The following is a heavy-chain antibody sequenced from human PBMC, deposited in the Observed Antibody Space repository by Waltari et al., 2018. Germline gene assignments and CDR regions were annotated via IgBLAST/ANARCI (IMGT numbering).Heavy chain of an antibody. J-gene: IGHJ4*02. V-gene: IGHV3-74*01. D-gene: IGHD2-15*01. CDR2: INGDGRST. CDR1: GFAFNNYW. CDR3: ARVSSIVSGAPFDN. Sequence: GGSLRLSCAASGFAFNNYWMHWVRQAPGKGLVWLSSINGDGRSTDYAGSMRGRFTISRDNAKNTLFLQINSLRAEDTAVYFCARVSSIVSGAPFDNWGQGTLVTVSS.